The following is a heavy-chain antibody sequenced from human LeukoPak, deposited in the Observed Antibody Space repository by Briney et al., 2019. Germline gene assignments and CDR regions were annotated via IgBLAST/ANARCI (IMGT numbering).Heavy chain of an antibody. Sequence: SVKVSCKVSGYTLTELSMHWVRQAPGKGLEWMGGFDPEDGETIYAQKFQGRVTMTEDTSTDTAYMELSSLRSEDTAVYYCATGAVVPAATLFDYWGQGTLVTVSS. D-gene: IGHD2-2*01. CDR3: ATGAVVPAATLFDY. J-gene: IGHJ4*02. V-gene: IGHV1-24*01. CDR1: GYTLTELS. CDR2: FDPEDGET.